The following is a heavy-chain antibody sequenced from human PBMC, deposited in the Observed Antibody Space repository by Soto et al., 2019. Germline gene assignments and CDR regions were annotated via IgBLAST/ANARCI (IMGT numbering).Heavy chain of an antibody. D-gene: IGHD5-18*01. CDR2: IWYDGSNK. Sequence: GGSLRLSCAASGFTFSSYGMHWVRQAPGKGLEWVAVIWYDGSNKYYADSVKGRFTISRDNSKNTLYLQMNSLRAEDTAVYYCAREVRDTAMVGLEYYYYGMDVWGQGTTVTVSS. CDR3: AREVRDTAMVGLEYYYYGMDV. J-gene: IGHJ6*02. CDR1: GFTFSSYG. V-gene: IGHV3-33*01.